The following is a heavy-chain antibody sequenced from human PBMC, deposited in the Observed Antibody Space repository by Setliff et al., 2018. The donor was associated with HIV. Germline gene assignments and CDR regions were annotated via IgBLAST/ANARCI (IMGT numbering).Heavy chain of an antibody. CDR2: IRYDGSNT. J-gene: IGHJ4*02. CDR1: GFTFDDYA. D-gene: IGHD1-26*01. V-gene: IGHV3-30*02. Sequence: PGGSLRLSCAASGFTFDDYAMHWVRQAPGKGLEWVAFIRYDGSNTYYVDSVKGRFTISRENSKNTLYLQMNSLRVEDTAVYYCATDCAVVGGTGSLGSWGQGTLVTVSS. CDR3: ATDCAVVGGTGSLGS.